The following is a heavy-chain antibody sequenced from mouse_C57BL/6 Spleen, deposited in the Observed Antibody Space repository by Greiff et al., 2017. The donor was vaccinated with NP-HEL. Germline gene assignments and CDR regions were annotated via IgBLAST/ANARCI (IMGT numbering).Heavy chain of an antibody. D-gene: IGHD1-1*01. CDR3: ARGTYYGSSWGYFDV. Sequence: VQLQQSGAELVRPGASVKLSCKASGYTFTDYYINWVKQRPGQGLEWIARIYPGSGNTYYNEKFKGKATLTAEKSSSTAYMQLSSLTSEDSAVYFGARGTYYGSSWGYFDVWGTGTTVTVSS. CDR1: GYTFTDYY. CDR2: IYPGSGNT. V-gene: IGHV1-76*01. J-gene: IGHJ1*03.